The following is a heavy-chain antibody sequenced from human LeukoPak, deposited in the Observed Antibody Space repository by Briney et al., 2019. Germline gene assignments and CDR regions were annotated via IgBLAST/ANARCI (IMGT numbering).Heavy chain of an antibody. V-gene: IGHV3-20*04. CDR1: GFTFDDYG. J-gene: IGHJ6*02. CDR2: INWNGGST. Sequence: PGGSLRLSCAASGFTFDDYGMSWVRQAPGKGLEWVSGINWNGGSTRYADSVKGRFTISRDNAKNTLYLQMNSLRAEDTAVYYCAKRSVGRYSRIHYYYYGMDVWGQGTTVTVSS. CDR3: AKRSVGRYSRIHYYYYGMDV. D-gene: IGHD1-1*01.